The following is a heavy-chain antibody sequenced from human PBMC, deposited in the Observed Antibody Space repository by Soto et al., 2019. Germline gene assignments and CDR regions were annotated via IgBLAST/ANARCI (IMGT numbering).Heavy chain of an antibody. D-gene: IGHD4-4*01. CDR1: GGSISSGGYY. V-gene: IGHV4-31*03. CDR2: IDYSGST. CDR3: ARKVTPKRYFDY. J-gene: IGHJ4*02. Sequence: QVQLQESGPGLVKPSQTLSLTCTVSGGSISSGGYYWSWIRQHPGKGLEWLGYIDYSGSTYYNPSLKSRVTISVDTSKNQFSLKLSSVTAADTAVYYCARKVTPKRYFDYWGQGTLVTVSS.